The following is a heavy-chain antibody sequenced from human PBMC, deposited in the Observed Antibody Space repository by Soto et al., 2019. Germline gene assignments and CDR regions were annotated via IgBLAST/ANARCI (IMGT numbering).Heavy chain of an antibody. J-gene: IGHJ5*01. Sequence: ASVKVSCKASGYTCSSNFISWVRQAPGQGLEWMGWISTYSGNTIYAQKFQGRVTMTTDTSTSTAYMELRSLRSDDTAVFYCAIDKDHRFDSWGQGTLVTVSS. CDR1: GYTCSSNF. V-gene: IGHV1-18*01. CDR2: ISTYSGNT. CDR3: AIDKDHRFDS.